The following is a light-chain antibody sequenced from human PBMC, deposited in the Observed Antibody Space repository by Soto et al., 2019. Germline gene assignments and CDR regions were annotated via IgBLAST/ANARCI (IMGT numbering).Light chain of an antibody. J-gene: IGKJ5*01. Sequence: EIMFTQSPGTLSLSPGERTTLSCRASQSVSSSYLAWYQQKPGQPPRLLIYGASSRATGIPDRFSGSGSGTDFTLIISRREPEDFAVFYCQHYDSLPITFGQGTRLEIK. CDR2: GAS. CDR3: QHYDSLPIT. V-gene: IGKV3-20*01. CDR1: QSVSSSY.